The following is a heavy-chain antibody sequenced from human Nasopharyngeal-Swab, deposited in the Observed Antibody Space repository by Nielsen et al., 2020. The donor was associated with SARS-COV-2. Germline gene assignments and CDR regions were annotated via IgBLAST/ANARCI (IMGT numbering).Heavy chain of an antibody. CDR3: ARGAITMVRGVIGTNAFDI. J-gene: IGHJ3*02. D-gene: IGHD3-10*01. CDR2: IYSGGNT. CDR1: GFTVSSNY. V-gene: IGHV3-53*01. Sequence: ESLKISCAASGFTVSSNYMSWVRQAPGKGLEWVSVIYSGGNTNYADSVKGRFTISRDNSKNTLYLQMNSLGAEDTAVYYCARGAITMVRGVIGTNAFDIWGQGTMVTVSS.